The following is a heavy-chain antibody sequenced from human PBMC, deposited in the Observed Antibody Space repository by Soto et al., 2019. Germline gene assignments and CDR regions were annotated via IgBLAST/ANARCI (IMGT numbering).Heavy chain of an antibody. CDR2: IIPILGIA. D-gene: IGHD3-10*01. V-gene: IGHV1-69*02. Sequence: QVQLVQSGAEVKKPGSSVKVSCKASGGTFSSYTISWVRQAPGQGLEWMGRIIPILGIANYAQKFQGRVTISAPKSTSTAYMELSSLRSEHTAVYYCAHPGRRTHYYYRMDLWGQGTTVTVSS. CDR1: GGTFSSYT. CDR3: AHPGRRTHYYYRMDL. J-gene: IGHJ6*02.